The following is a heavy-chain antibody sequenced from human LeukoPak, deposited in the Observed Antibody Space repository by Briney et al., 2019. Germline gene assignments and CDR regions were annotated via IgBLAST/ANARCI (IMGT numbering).Heavy chain of an antibody. V-gene: IGHV3-30-3*01. J-gene: IGHJ6*03. CDR3: ARGKKYLGLDYYYYMDV. D-gene: IGHD2-2*02. CDR2: ISYDGSNK. Sequence: PGRSLRLSCAASGFTFSSYAMHWVRQAPGKGLEWVAVISYDGSNKYYADSVKGRFTISRDNSKNTLYLQMNSLRAEDTAVYYCARGKKYLGLDYYYYMDVWGKGTTVTVSS. CDR1: GFTFSSYA.